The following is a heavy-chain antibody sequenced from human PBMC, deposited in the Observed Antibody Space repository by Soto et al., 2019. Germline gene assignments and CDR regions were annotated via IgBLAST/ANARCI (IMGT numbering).Heavy chain of an antibody. CDR3: ARGYCSGGSCYSGSYFDY. V-gene: IGHV4-4*02. J-gene: IGHJ4*02. CDR2: IYHSGST. D-gene: IGHD2-15*01. CDR1: GGSISSSNW. Sequence: QVQLQESGPGLVKPSGTLSLTCAVSGGSISSSNWWGWVRQPPGKGLEWIGEIYHSGSTNYNPSLKSRVTISVDKSKNQFSLKLSSVTAADTAVYYCARGYCSGGSCYSGSYFDYWGQGTLVTVSS.